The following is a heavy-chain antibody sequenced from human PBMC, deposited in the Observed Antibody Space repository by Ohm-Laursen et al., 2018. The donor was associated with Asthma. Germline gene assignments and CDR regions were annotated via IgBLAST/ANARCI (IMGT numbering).Heavy chain of an antibody. CDR1: GFTFSSYA. V-gene: IGHV3-30*04. Sequence: SLRLSCAASGFTFSSYAMHWVRQAPGKGLEWVAVIWYDGSNKYYADSVNGRFTVSRDDSKNTLYLQMNSLRPDDTAVYYCARDVMEWYLPAFDFWGQGTLVTVSS. D-gene: IGHD3-3*01. CDR3: ARDVMEWYLPAFDF. J-gene: IGHJ4*02. CDR2: IWYDGSNK.